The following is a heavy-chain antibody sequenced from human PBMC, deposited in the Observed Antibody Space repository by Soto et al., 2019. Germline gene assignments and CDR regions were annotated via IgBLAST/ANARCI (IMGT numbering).Heavy chain of an antibody. J-gene: IGHJ4*02. Sequence: PGGSLRLSCAASGFTFSGYAMHWVRQAPGKGLEWVAAISYDGSNKYYADSVKGRFTISRDNSKNTLYLQMNSLRAEDTAVDYRETDPKPYSYGPPQFSYWGQGTLVTVSS. CDR3: ETDPKPYSYGPPQFSY. CDR1: GFTFSGYA. V-gene: IGHV3-30-3*01. CDR2: ISYDGSNK. D-gene: IGHD5-18*01.